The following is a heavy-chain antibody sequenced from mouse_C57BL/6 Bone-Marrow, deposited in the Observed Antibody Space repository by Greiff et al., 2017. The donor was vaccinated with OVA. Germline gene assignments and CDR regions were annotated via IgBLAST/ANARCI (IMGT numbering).Heavy chain of an antibody. Sequence: VQLQQSGPELVKPGASVKIPCKASGYTFTDYNMDWVKQSHGKSLEWIGDINPNNGGTIYNQKSKGKATLTVDKSSSTAYMELRSLTSEDTAVYYCARTIYYDYEAWFAYWGQGTLVTVSA. CDR3: ARTIYYDYEAWFAY. CDR2: INPNNGGT. J-gene: IGHJ3*01. CDR1: GYTFTDYN. V-gene: IGHV1-18*01. D-gene: IGHD2-4*01.